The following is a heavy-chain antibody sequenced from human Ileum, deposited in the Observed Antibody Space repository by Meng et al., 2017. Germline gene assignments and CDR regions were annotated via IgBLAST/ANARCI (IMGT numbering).Heavy chain of an antibody. Sequence: QVQLQESGPGRVKPSQTLSLICTVSGGSISSGGYYWSWIRQHPGKGLEWIGYIYYSGTTYYNPSLKSRVTISVDTSKNQFSLKLSSVTAADTAVYYCAREPPAAAGTGADYWGQGTLVTVSS. CDR1: GGSISSGGYY. V-gene: IGHV4-31*03. CDR2: IYYSGTT. J-gene: IGHJ4*02. D-gene: IGHD6-13*01. CDR3: AREPPAAAGTGADY.